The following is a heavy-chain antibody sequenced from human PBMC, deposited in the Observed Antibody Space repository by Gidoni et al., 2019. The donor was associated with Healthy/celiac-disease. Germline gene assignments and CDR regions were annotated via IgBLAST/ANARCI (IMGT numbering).Heavy chain of an antibody. D-gene: IGHD3-22*01. CDR2: IKSKTDGGTT. CDR1: GFTFSNAW. J-gene: IGHJ4*02. CDR3: TTTYYYDSSGFFPSKLFDY. V-gene: IGHV3-15*01. Sequence: EVQLVASGGGLVKPGGSLRLSCAASGFTFSNAWMSWVRQAPGKGLEWVGRIKSKTDGGTTDYAAPVKGRFTISRDDSKNTLYLQMNSLKTEDTAVYYCTTTYYYDSSGFFPSKLFDYWGQGTLVTVSS.